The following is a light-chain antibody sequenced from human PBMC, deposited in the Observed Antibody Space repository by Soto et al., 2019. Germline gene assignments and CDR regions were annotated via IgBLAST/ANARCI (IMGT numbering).Light chain of an antibody. V-gene: IGKV3D-20*02. CDR2: GAS. CDR1: QSVTTSY. J-gene: IGKJ2*01. Sequence: EIVLTQSPGTLSLSPGERATLSCRASQSVTTSYLAWYQRKPGQAPRLLIYGASSRATGIPNRFSGSGSGTDFTLTISSLEPEDFAVYYCQQRSNWPRYTFGQGTKVDIK. CDR3: QQRSNWPRYT.